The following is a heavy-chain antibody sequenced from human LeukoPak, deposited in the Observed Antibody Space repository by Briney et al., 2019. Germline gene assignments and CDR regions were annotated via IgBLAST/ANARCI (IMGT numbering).Heavy chain of an antibody. D-gene: IGHD6-13*01. CDR3: ARSNGEIAAAGRGFDY. CDR1: GYTFTSYY. Sequence: ASVKVSCKASGYTFTSYYMHWVRQAPGQGLEWMGIINPSGGSTSYAQEFQGRVTMTRDTSTSTVYMEVSRLRSEDTAVYYCARSNGEIAAAGRGFDYWGQGTLATVSS. CDR2: INPSGGST. J-gene: IGHJ4*02. V-gene: IGHV1-46*01.